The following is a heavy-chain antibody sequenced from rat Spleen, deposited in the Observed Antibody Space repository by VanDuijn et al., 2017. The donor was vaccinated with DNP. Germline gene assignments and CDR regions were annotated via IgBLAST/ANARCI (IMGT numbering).Heavy chain of an antibody. D-gene: IGHD5-1*01. CDR1: GFTFSDYY. CDR3: TREKTGRD. V-gene: IGHV5S23*01. Sequence: EVQLVESGGGLVQPGNSLKLSCTASGFTFSDYYMAWVRQAPAKGLEWVATITHTGDNTYYPDSVKGRFTISRDNAKSTLYLQMNSLRSEDTATYYCTREKTGRDWGQGVMVTVSS. CDR2: ITHTGDNT. J-gene: IGHJ2*01.